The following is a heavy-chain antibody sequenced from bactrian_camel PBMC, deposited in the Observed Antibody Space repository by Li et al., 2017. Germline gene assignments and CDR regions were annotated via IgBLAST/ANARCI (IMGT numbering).Heavy chain of an antibody. CDR1: GFTFDDYA. J-gene: IGHJ4*01. CDR2: ISWSGNSA. V-gene: IGHV3-1*01. Sequence: DVQLVESGGGLVQPGGSLRLSCAASGFTSGFTFDDYAMGWLRQTPGKGLEWLAAISWSGNSANYADSVKGRFTISRDNAKNTLYLQLNSLKTEDTGTYYCACSTQFAYWGPGTQVTV. D-gene: IGHD1*01. CDR3: ACSTQFAY.